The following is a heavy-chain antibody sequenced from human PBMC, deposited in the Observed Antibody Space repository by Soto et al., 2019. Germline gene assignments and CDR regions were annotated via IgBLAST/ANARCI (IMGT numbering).Heavy chain of an antibody. J-gene: IGHJ4*02. CDR3: ARGALTTYFDY. CDR2: IYYSGST. CDR1: GGSISSYY. V-gene: IGHV4-59*01. Sequence: SEILSLTCTVSGGSISSYYWSWIRQPPGKGLEWIGYIYYSGSTNYNPSLKSRVTISVDTSKNQFSLKLSSVTAADTAVYYCARGALTTYFDYWGQGTLVTVSS.